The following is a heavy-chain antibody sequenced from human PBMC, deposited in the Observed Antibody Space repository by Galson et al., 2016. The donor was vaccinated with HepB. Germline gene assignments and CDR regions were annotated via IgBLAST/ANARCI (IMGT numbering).Heavy chain of an antibody. Sequence: SLRLSCAASGFTLSSYWMSWVRQAPGKGLEWVSVIYSGGSTYYADSVKGRFTISRDNSKNTLYLQMNSLRAEDTAVYYCASSVRGSGSPPGGYWGQGTLVTVSS. J-gene: IGHJ4*02. V-gene: IGHV3-66*01. CDR1: GFTLSSYW. CDR2: IYSGGST. CDR3: ASSVRGSGSPPGGY. D-gene: IGHD3-10*01.